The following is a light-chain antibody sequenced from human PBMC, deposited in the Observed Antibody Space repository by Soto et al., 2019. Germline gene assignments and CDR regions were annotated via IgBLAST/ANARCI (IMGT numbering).Light chain of an antibody. J-gene: IGLJ1*01. Sequence: QSVLTQPDSVSGSPGQSITISCTGTSSDVGNYNYVSWYQHHPGKAPKLMVYDVSHRPSGVSNRFSGSKSGNTASLTISGLQADDEADYYCSSYTRSSSHVFGTGTKVTDL. CDR3: SSYTRSSSHV. CDR1: SSDVGNYNY. V-gene: IGLV2-14*03. CDR2: DVS.